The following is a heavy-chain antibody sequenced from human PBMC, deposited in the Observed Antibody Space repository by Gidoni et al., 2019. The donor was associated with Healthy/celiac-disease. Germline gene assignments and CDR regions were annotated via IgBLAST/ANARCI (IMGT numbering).Heavy chain of an antibody. J-gene: IGHJ4*02. V-gene: IGHV3-9*01. CDR2: SSWNSGSI. Sequence: EVQLVEYGGGLVQPGRSLRLSCAASGFTFDAYAMHWVRPAPGKGRGWVSGSSWNSGSIGYADSVKGRFTISRDNAKNSLYLQMNSLRAEDTALYYCAKEGGYDWGFDYWGQGTLVTVSS. CDR1: GFTFDAYA. D-gene: IGHD5-12*01. CDR3: AKEGGYDWGFDY.